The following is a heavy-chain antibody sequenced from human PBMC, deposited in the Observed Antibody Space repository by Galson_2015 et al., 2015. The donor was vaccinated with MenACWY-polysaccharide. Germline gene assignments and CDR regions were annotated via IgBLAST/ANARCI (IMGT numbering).Heavy chain of an antibody. CDR2: IKQDGSET. CDR3: ARDGDTSGLDF. CDR1: GFTFSLYW. V-gene: IGHV3-7*01. J-gene: IGHJ4*02. Sequence: SLRLSCAASGFTFSLYWMTWVRQAPGKGLEWVANIKQDGSETYYGDSVKGRFTISRGNAKNSLYLQMNNLRADDTAVYYCARDGDTSGLDFWGQGTQVTVSS. D-gene: IGHD6-19*01.